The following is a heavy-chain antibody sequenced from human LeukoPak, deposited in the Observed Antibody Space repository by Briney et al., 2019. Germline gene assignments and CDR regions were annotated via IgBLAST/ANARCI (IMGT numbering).Heavy chain of an antibody. Sequence: SETLSLTCTVSGGSISSYYWSWIRQPAGKGLEWIGRIYTSGSTNYNPSLKSRVTMSVDTSKNQFSLKLSSVTAADTAVYYCARDANYYDSSGYRRIFDYWGQGTLVTVSS. CDR3: ARDANYYDSSGYRRIFDY. CDR1: GGSISSYY. V-gene: IGHV4-4*07. J-gene: IGHJ4*02. CDR2: IYTSGST. D-gene: IGHD3-22*01.